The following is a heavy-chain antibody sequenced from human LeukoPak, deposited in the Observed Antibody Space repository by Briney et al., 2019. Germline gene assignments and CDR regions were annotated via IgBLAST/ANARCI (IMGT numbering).Heavy chain of an antibody. CDR1: GFTFSDYW. J-gene: IGHJ4*02. V-gene: IGHV3-74*01. CDR2: VNSDGTST. CDR3: ARGTTSGWPDYFDY. Sequence: PGGSLRLSCAASGFTFSDYWMHWVRQAPGKGLVWVSRVNSDGTSTLYADSVKGRFTISRDNAKNTLYLQLNGLRAEDTAVYYCARGTTSGWPDYFDYWGQGTLVTVSS. D-gene: IGHD6-19*01.